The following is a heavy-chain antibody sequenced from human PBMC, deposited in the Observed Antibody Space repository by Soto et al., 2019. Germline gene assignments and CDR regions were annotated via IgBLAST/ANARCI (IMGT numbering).Heavy chain of an antibody. CDR2: TRNKANSYAA. CDR1: GFRFSDYY. J-gene: IGHJ4*02. V-gene: IGHV3-72*01. CDR3: ARDTVGSYDF. Sequence: EVQLVESGGGLVQPGGSLRLSCAASGFRFSDYYMDWVRQLPGMGLEWVGRTRNKANSYAAEYAPSVRGRFTISRHDSEDSMFLQLNSLKTEDTAVYYCARDTVGSYDFWGQGALVTVSS. D-gene: IGHD1-26*01.